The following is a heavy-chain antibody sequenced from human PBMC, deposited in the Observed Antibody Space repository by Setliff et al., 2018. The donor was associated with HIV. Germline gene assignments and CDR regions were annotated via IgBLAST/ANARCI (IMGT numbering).Heavy chain of an antibody. D-gene: IGHD2-15*01. CDR3: ARERRYCSGGSCSKFFDY. CDR1: GGTFSSYA. Sequence: GPSVKVSCKASGGTFSSYAISWVRQAPGQGLEWMGGIIPIFGTANYAQKFQGRVTITTDESTSTAYMELSSLRSEDTAVYSCARERRYCSGGSCSKFFDYWGQGTLVTVSS. CDR2: IIPIFGTA. J-gene: IGHJ4*02. V-gene: IGHV1-69*05.